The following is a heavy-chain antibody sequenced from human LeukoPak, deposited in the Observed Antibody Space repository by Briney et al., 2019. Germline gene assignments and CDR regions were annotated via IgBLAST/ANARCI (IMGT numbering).Heavy chain of an antibody. V-gene: IGHV5-51*01. CDR1: GYSFTSYW. CDR2: IYPGGSDT. D-gene: IGHD6-19*01. Sequence: GESLQISCEGSGYSFTSYWIGWVRQMPGKGLEWMGIIYPGGSDTRYSPSFQGQVTISADKSISTAYLQWSSLKASDTAMYYCARRPSSGWYYFDYWGQGTLVTVSS. J-gene: IGHJ4*02. CDR3: ARRPSSGWYYFDY.